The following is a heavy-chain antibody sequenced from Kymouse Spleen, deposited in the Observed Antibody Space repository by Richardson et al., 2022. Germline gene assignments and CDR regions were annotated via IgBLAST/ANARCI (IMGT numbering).Heavy chain of an antibody. CDR1: GGSISSSSYY. V-gene: IGHV4-39*01. Sequence: QLQLQESGPGLVKPSETLSLTCTVSGGSISSSSYYWGWIRQPPGKGLEWIGSIYYSGSTYYNPSLKSRVTISVDTSKNQFSLKLSSVTAADTAVYYCARGRITISLDVWGQGTTVTVSS. J-gene: IGHJ6*02. D-gene: IGHD3-9*01. CDR3: ARGRITISLDV. CDR2: IYYSGST.